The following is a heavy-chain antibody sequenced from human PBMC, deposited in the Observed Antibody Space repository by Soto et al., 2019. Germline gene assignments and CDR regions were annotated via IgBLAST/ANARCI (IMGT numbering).Heavy chain of an antibody. J-gene: IGHJ4*02. D-gene: IGHD2-2*01. Sequence: GGSLRLSCAASGFTFSSYDMHWVRQATGKGLEWVSAIGTAGDTYYPGSVKGRFTISRENAKNSLYLQMNSLRSEDTAVYYCANDIIVIPGAKGLDYWGQGALVTVSS. V-gene: IGHV3-13*01. CDR1: GFTFSSYD. CDR2: IGTAGDT. CDR3: ANDIIVIPGAKGLDY.